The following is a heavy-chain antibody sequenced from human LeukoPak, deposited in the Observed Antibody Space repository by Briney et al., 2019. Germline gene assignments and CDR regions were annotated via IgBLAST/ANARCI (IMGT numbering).Heavy chain of an antibody. CDR1: GYSISSGYY. CDR2: IYHSGST. CDR3: ARAIAARRRVGWDYFDY. V-gene: IGHV4-38-2*02. J-gene: IGHJ4*02. Sequence: ASETLSLTCTVSGYSISSGYYWGWIRQPPGKGLEWIGSIYHSGSTYYNPSLKSRITISVDTSKNQFSLKLSSVTAADTAVYFCARAIAARRRVGWDYFDYWGQGTLVTVSS. D-gene: IGHD6-6*01.